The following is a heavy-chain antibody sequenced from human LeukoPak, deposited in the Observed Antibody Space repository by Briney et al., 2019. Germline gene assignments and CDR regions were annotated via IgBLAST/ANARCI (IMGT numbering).Heavy chain of an antibody. CDR3: ARDRDDDSSGSIDDAFDI. V-gene: IGHV3-21*01. Sequence: GGSLRLSCAASGFTFSAYSMNWVRQAPGRGLEWVSSIGSSSRSIYNADSVKGRFTISRDDAKRSLYLQMNSLRAEDTAVYYCARDRDDDSSGSIDDAFDIWGQGTMVTVSS. CDR2: IGSSSRSI. D-gene: IGHD3-22*01. J-gene: IGHJ3*02. CDR1: GFTFSAYS.